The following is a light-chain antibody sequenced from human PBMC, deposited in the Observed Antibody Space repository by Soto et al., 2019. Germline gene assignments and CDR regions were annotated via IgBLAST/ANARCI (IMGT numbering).Light chain of an antibody. CDR1: QSVTTN. CDR2: GAS. J-gene: IGKJ1*01. Sequence: ETVMTQSPATLSASPGERATLSCRAGQSVTTNLAWYQQTPGQPPRLLIYGASTRAAGIPARFSGSGSGTEFTLTISSLQAEDFAVYYCQEYNNWSTWTFSLGTKVELK. V-gene: IGKV3-15*01. CDR3: QEYNNWSTWT.